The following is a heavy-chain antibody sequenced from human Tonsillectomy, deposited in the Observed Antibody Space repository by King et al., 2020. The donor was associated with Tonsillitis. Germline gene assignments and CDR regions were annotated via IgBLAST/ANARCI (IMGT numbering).Heavy chain of an antibody. CDR3: ARIAIAAAGTVDWFDP. D-gene: IGHD6-13*01. Sequence: QLQESGPGLVKPSGTLSLTCTVSGGSISSSSYYWGWIRQPPGKGLEWIGSIYYSGSTYYNPSLKSRVTISVDTSKNQFSLKLSSVTAADTAVYYCARIAIAAAGTVDWFDPWGQGTLVTVSS. V-gene: IGHV4-39*01. J-gene: IGHJ5*02. CDR2: IYYSGST. CDR1: GGSISSSSYY.